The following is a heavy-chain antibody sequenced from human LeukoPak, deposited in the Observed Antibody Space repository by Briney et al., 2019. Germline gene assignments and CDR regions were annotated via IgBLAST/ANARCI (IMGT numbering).Heavy chain of an antibody. CDR1: GFTFSSYS. CDR2: ISSSSSYI. V-gene: IGHV3-21*06. CDR3: ARDKKTDDYGDYWPWVVDY. J-gene: IGHJ4*02. D-gene: IGHD4-17*01. Sequence: PGGSLRLSCAAPGFTFSSYSMNWVRQAPGKGLEWVSSISSSSSYIYYADSVKGRFTISRDNAKNSLYLQMNSLRAEDTAVYYCARDKKTDDYGDYWPWVVDYWGQGTLVTVSS.